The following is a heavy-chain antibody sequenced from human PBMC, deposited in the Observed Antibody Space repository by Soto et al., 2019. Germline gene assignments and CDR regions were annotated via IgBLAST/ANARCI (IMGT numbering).Heavy chain of an antibody. CDR1: GFTFSSYS. Sequence: GGSLRLSCAASGFTFSSYSMNWVRQAPGKGLEWVSSISSSSSYIYYADSVKGRFTISRDNAKNSLYLQMNSLRAEDTAVYYCARDRYSGYDSPIDYWGQGTLVTVSS. J-gene: IGHJ4*02. D-gene: IGHD5-12*01. V-gene: IGHV3-21*01. CDR3: ARDRYSGYDSPIDY. CDR2: ISSSSSYI.